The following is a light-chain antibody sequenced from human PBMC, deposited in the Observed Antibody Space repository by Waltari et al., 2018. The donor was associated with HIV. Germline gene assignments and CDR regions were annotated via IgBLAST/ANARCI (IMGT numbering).Light chain of an antibody. CDR3: HQYGTSPRT. J-gene: IGKJ2*01. Sequence: EIVLAQSPRTLSLSPGERATLSCRASQTVTSNYLAWYQVRPGQAPRLLIYGASIGATGVPDKFSGSGSGTDFTLTIGRLEPEDFAVYYCHQYGTSPRTFGQGSKVEIK. CDR1: QTVTSNY. V-gene: IGKV3-20*01. CDR2: GAS.